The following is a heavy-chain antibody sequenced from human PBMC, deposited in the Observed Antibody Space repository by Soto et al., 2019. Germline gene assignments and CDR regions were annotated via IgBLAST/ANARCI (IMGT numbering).Heavy chain of an antibody. V-gene: IGHV4-34*01. Sequence: SETLSLTCAVYGGSFSGYYWSWIRQPPGKGLEWIGEINHSGSTNYNPSLKSRFTISVDTSKNQFSLKLSSVTAADTAVYYCASGGWYFGKFDYWGQGTLVTVSS. CDR2: INHSGST. CDR3: ASGGWYFGKFDY. D-gene: IGHD6-19*01. CDR1: GGSFSGYY. J-gene: IGHJ4*02.